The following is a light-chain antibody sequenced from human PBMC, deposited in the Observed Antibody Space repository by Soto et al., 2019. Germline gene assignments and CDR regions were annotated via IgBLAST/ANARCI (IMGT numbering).Light chain of an antibody. Sequence: QSALTQPASVSGSHGQSITISCTGTSSDVGDYNYVSWYQQHPDKAPKLMIFEVSDRPSGVSNRFSGSNSGNTASLTISGRQAEDEADYFCSSYTSNSTLVFGGGTKLTVL. J-gene: IGLJ3*02. CDR1: SSDVGDYNY. CDR2: EVS. CDR3: SSYTSNSTLV. V-gene: IGLV2-14*01.